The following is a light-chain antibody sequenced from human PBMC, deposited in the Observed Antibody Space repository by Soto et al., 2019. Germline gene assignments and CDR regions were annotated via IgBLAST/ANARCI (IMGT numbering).Light chain of an antibody. V-gene: IGKV3-20*01. Sequence: EIVLTQSPGTLSLSPGESATLSCRASQSVNSRFLAWYQHKPGQPPSLLIYAASTRASGIPDRFSGSTSVTDFTLTISRLQPEDFAVYYCQRYGDSPPNTFGQGTKLESK. CDR1: QSVNSRF. J-gene: IGKJ2*01. CDR3: QRYGDSPPNT. CDR2: AAS.